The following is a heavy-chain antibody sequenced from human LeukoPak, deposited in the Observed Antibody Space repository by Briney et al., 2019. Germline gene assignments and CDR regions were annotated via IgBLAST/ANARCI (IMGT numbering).Heavy chain of an antibody. J-gene: IGHJ4*02. CDR2: ISYDGSNK. Sequence: GGSLRLSCAASGFTFSSYGMHWVRQAPGKGLEWVAVISYDGSNKYYADSVKGRFTISRDNSKNTLYLQMNSLRAEDTAVYYCAKAWYSSGWYVFWFDYWGQGTLVTVSS. CDR3: AKAWYSSGWYVFWFDY. D-gene: IGHD6-19*01. V-gene: IGHV3-30*18. CDR1: GFTFSSYG.